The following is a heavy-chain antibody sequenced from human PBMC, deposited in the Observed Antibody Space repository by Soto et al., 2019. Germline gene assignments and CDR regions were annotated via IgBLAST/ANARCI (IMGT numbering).Heavy chain of an antibody. Sequence: TLSLTCTVAGCSISSGGSYWSWIRQHPGKGLEWIGYIYYSGSTYYNPSLKSRVTISVDTSKNQFSLKLSSVTAADTAVYYCARAPRVAGYVVVAATPRGHWFDHWGQGTLVTVSS. V-gene: IGHV4-31*03. D-gene: IGHD2-15*01. CDR2: IYYSGST. CDR1: GCSISSGGSY. J-gene: IGHJ5*02. CDR3: ARAPRVAGYVVVAATPRGHWFDH.